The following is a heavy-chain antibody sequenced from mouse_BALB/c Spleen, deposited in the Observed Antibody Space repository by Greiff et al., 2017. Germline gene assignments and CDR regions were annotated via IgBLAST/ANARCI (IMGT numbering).Heavy chain of an antibody. Sequence: DVHLVESGGGLVKPGGSLKLSCAASGFTFSDYYMYWVRQTPEKRLEWVATISDGGSYTYYPDSVKGRFTISRDNAKNNLYLQMSSLKSEDTAMYYCARGGLLRYYYAMDYWGQGTSVTVSS. CDR1: GFTFSDYY. CDR3: ARGGLLRYYYAMDY. D-gene: IGHD1-1*01. J-gene: IGHJ4*01. V-gene: IGHV5-4*02. CDR2: ISDGGSYT.